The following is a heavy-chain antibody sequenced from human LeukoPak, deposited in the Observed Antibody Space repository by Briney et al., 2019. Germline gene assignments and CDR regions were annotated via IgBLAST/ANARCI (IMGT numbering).Heavy chain of an antibody. CDR3: ARHGEWEREVLFDY. CDR1: GGSISSSSYY. CDR2: IYYSGST. Sequence: PSETLSLTCTVSGGSISSSSYYWGWIRQPPEKGLEWIGSIYYSGSTYYNPSLKSRVTISVDTSKNQFSLKLSSVTAADTAVYYCARHGEWEREVLFDYWGQGTLVTVSS. D-gene: IGHD1-26*01. V-gene: IGHV4-39*01. J-gene: IGHJ4*02.